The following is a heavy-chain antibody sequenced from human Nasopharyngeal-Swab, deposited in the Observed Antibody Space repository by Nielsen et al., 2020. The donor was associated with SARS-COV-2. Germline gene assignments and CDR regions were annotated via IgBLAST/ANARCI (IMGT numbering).Heavy chain of an antibody. CDR3: ARGATIFGVVAYGMDV. CDR1: GYTFTSYD. D-gene: IGHD3-3*01. Sequence: ASVKVSCKASGYTFTSYDINWVRQATGQGLEWMGWMNPNSGGTNYAQKFQGWVTMTRDTSISTAYMELSRLRSDDTAVYYCARGATIFGVVAYGMDVWGQGTTVTVSS. V-gene: IGHV1-2*04. J-gene: IGHJ6*02. CDR2: MNPNSGGT.